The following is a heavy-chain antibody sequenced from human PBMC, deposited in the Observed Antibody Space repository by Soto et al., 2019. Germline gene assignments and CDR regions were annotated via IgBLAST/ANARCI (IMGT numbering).Heavy chain of an antibody. CDR3: AKDISDCSGGSCYSDYYYYGMDV. CDR1: GFTFSSFG. J-gene: IGHJ6*01. Sequence: QVQLVESGGGVVQPGRSLRLSCAAPGFTFSSFGMHWVRQAPGKGLEWVAFISYDGRKKYFADSVKGRFTISRDNSKNTLDLQMNSLRAEDTAVYFCAKDISDCSGGSCYSDYYYYGMDVWGQGTTVTVSS. CDR2: ISYDGRKK. D-gene: IGHD2-15*01. V-gene: IGHV3-30*18.